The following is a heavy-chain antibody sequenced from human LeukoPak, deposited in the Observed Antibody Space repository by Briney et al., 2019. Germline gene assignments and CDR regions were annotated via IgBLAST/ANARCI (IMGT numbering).Heavy chain of an antibody. J-gene: IGHJ4*02. CDR2: ISGSGGST. D-gene: IGHD1-26*01. V-gene: IGHV3-23*01. CDR1: GFTFSSYA. CDR3: AKSYSGSYSGFGY. Sequence: GGSLRLSCAASGFTFSSYAMSWVRQAPGKGLGWVSAISGSGGSTYYADSVEGRFTISRDNSKNTLYLQMNSLRAKDTAVYYCAKSYSGSYSGFGYWGQGTLVTVSS.